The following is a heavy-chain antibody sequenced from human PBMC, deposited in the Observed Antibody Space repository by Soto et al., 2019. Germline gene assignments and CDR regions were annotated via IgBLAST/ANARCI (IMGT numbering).Heavy chain of an antibody. CDR2: IDWDDDK. J-gene: IGHJ6*02. CDR1: GFSLTTSGMC. V-gene: IGHV2-70*01. CDR3: ARAHRDYYYYGMDV. Sequence: GSGPTLVNPTQTLTLTCTFSGFSLTTSGMCVIWIRQPPGKALEWLALIDWDDDKYYSTSLKTRLTISKGTSKNQVVLTMTNMDPVDTATYYCARAHRDYYYYGMDVWGQGTTVTVSS.